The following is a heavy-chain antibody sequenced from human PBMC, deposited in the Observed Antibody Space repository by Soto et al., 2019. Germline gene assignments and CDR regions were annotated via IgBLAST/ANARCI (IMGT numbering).Heavy chain of an antibody. CDR3: ARAFCSGGSCYLDY. Sequence: QVQLVQSGGEVKKPGAAVKVSCKASGYTFTTFVIGWVRQAPGQGLEWIGWISAYSGNTEYPEKLQGRVTMTIDTSTSTTYMELRSLRSDDTAVYYCARAFCSGGSCYLDYWGQGALVTVSS. J-gene: IGHJ4*02. CDR1: GYTFTTFV. CDR2: ISAYSGNT. D-gene: IGHD2-15*01. V-gene: IGHV1-18*01.